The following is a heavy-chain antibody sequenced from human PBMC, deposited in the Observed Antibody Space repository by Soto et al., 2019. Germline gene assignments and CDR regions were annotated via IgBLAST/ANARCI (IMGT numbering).Heavy chain of an antibody. CDR1: GFTFSSYS. Sequence: EVQLVESGGGLVQPGGSLRLSCAASGFTFSSYSMNWVRQAPGKGLEWVSYISSSSSTIYYADSVKGRFTISRDNAKNPLYLKMNSLRAEDTAVYYCARAHTGGHYDSSGYPDPFEYWGQGTLVTVSS. CDR3: ARAHTGGHYDSSGYPDPFEY. J-gene: IGHJ4*02. V-gene: IGHV3-48*01. D-gene: IGHD3-22*01. CDR2: ISSSSSTI.